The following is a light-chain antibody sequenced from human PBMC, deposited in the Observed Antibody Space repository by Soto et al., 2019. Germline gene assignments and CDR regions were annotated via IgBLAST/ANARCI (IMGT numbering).Light chain of an antibody. CDR1: SSDVGGYNY. J-gene: IGLJ2*01. CDR3: CSYAGSLVV. Sequence: QSALTQPASVSGSPGQSITISCTGTSSDVGGYNYVSWYQQHPGKAPKLMIYEGSKRPSGVSNRFSGSKSGNTASLTISGLQAEDEADYYCCSYAGSLVVFGGGTKLTVL. V-gene: IGLV2-23*01. CDR2: EGS.